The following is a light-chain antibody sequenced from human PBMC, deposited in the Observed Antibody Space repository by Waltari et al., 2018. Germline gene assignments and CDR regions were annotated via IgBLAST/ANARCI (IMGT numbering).Light chain of an antibody. CDR3: QQYYTTPFT. CDR2: WAS. V-gene: IGKV4-1*01. J-gene: IGKJ3*01. Sequence: DIVMTQSPDSLAVSLGWRATLNCKHRQSVFDSSNNKNSLAWYQKKPGQPPELLIYWASTRESGVPDRFSGSGSGTDFTLTISSLQAADVAIYYCQQYYTTPFTFGPGTKVDI. CDR1: QSVFDSSNNKNS.